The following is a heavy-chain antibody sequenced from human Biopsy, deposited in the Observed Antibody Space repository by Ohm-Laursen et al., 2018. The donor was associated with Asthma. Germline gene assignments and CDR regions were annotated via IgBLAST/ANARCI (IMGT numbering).Heavy chain of an antibody. V-gene: IGHV1-18*01. Sequence: SSVKVSCKTSGYTFNRAGITWVRQAPGQGLEWMGWISVYNGNTRVAQKLQDRVTMITDTSTSTAYMELRSLRSDDTAVYFCARTVDYSHYYGIDVWGQGTTVTVS. J-gene: IGHJ6*02. CDR3: ARTVDYSHYYGIDV. D-gene: IGHD4-23*01. CDR1: GYTFNRAG. CDR2: ISVYNGNT.